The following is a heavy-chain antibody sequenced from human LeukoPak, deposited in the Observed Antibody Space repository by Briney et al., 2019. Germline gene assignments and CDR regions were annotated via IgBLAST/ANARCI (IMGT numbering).Heavy chain of an antibody. CDR1: GFIFSDYY. V-gene: IGHV3-11*06. Sequence: GSLRLSGAASGFIFSDYYMSWMRQAPGKGLEWLSYIDGSSSRTNYADSVMGRFTISRDNAKESLYLQMNSLRDEDTAVYYCAREDDSWGPNNLDLWGQGTMVTVSS. D-gene: IGHD7-27*01. CDR2: IDGSSSRT. J-gene: IGHJ3*01. CDR3: AREDDSWGPNNLDL.